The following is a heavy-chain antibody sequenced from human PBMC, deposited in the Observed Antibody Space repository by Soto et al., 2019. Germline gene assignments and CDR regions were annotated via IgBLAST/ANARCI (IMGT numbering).Heavy chain of an antibody. J-gene: IGHJ4*02. CDR2: INPSGEHT. V-gene: IGHV1-46*02. D-gene: IGHD2-15*01. Sequence: ASVKVSCKASGYSFKDHYMHWVRQAPGRGLEWVGIINPSGEHTNYAQQFRGRVAMTRDTSTSTAYMELRSLRSEDTAVYFCARISCKGGSCYFDFDHWGQGTLVTVSA. CDR3: ARISCKGGSCYFDFDH. CDR1: GYSFKDHY.